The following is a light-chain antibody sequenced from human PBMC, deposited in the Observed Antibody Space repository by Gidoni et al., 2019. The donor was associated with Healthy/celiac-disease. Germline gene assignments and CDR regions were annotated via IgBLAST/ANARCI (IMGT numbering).Light chain of an antibody. V-gene: IGLV3-1*01. Sequence: SYELTQPPSVSVSPGQTASITCSGDKLGDQYACWYQQKPGQSPVLVIYQDSKRPSGIPERFSGSNSGNTATLTISGTQAMDEADYYGQAWDSSTARDVFGTGTKVTV. CDR3: QAWDSSTARDV. CDR2: QDS. CDR1: KLGDQY. J-gene: IGLJ1*01.